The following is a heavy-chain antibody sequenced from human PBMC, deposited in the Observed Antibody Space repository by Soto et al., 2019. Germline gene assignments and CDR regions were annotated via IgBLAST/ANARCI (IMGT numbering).Heavy chain of an antibody. J-gene: IGHJ6*02. V-gene: IGHV4-38-2*01. CDR2: IYHSGST. CDR1: GYSISSGYY. D-gene: IGHD3-3*01. CDR3: AREGYYDFWSGSSMGHYYYYGMGV. Sequence: PSETLSLTCAVSGYSISSGYYWGWIRQPPGKGLEWIGSIYHSGSTYYNPSLKSRVAISVDTSKNQFSLKLSSVTAADTAVYYCAREGYYDFWSGSSMGHYYYYGMGVWGQGTTVTVSS.